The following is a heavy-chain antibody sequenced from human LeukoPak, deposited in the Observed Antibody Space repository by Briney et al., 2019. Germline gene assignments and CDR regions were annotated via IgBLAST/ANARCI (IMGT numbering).Heavy chain of an antibody. J-gene: IGHJ4*02. D-gene: IGHD2/OR15-2a*01. CDR2: VDGGGST. Sequence: PGGSLRLPCAASGFTFRNYAMSWVRQAPGKALEWVSRVDGGGSTSYADSVRGRFSISRDSSKSMLYLQMGSLRGEDTAVYYCARDDAQDGGFLDYWGQGTLVTVSS. CDR3: ARDDAQDGGFLDY. CDR1: GFTFRNYA. V-gene: IGHV3-23*01.